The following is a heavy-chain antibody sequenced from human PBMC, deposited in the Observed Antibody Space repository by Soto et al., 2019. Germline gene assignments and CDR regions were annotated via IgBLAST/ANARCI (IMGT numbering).Heavy chain of an antibody. J-gene: IGHJ6*02. CDR3: AKEGPTDCTNGVCMIYYYGMDV. V-gene: IGHV3-30*18. CDR2: ISYDGSNK. CDR1: GFTFSSYG. D-gene: IGHD2-8*01. Sequence: RLSCAASGFTFSSYGMHWVRQAPGKGLEWVAVISYDGSNKYYADSVKGRFTISRDNSKNTLYLQMNSLRAEDTAVYYCAKEGPTDCTNGVCMIYYYGMDVWGQGTTVTVSS.